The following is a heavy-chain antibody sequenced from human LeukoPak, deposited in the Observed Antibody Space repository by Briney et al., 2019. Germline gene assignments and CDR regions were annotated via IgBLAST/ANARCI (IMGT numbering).Heavy chain of an antibody. Sequence: GGSLRLSCAASGFTFSRRTMNWVRKAQGKGLEWISYISSSSYNIYYADSVKGRFTISRDNANNSLYLEMNSLRDEDTAVYYCATGFGELYDWGQGTLVTVSS. D-gene: IGHD3-10*01. J-gene: IGHJ4*02. CDR1: GFTFSRRT. V-gene: IGHV3-48*02. CDR3: ATGFGELYD. CDR2: ISSSSYNI.